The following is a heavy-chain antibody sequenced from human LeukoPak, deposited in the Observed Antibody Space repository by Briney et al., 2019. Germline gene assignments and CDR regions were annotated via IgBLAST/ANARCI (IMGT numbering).Heavy chain of an antibody. CDR3: ARETRYCSSTSCQLDY. CDR2: TYTGGTT. V-gene: IGHV3-66*01. J-gene: IGHJ4*02. D-gene: IGHD2-2*01. CDR1: GFTVSDNF. Sequence: PGGSLRLSCAASGFTVSDNFMSWVRQAPGMGLEWASVTYTGGTTYYTNSVKGRFTISRDTSKNTLFLQMNSLRADDTAVYYCARETRYCSSTSCQLDYWGQGTLVTVSS.